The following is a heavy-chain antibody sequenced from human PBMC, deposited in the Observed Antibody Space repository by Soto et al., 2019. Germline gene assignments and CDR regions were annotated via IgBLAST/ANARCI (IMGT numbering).Heavy chain of an antibody. CDR2: INHSGST. Sequence: PSETLSLTCAVYGGSFSGYYWSWIRQPPGKGLEWIGEINHSGSTNYNPSLKSRVTISVDTSKNQFSLKLSPVTAADTAVYYCARGLMAARRTGSNGFDTWGQGTLVTVSS. V-gene: IGHV4-34*01. CDR1: GGSFSGYY. J-gene: IGHJ5*02. D-gene: IGHD6-6*01. CDR3: ARGLMAARRTGSNGFDT.